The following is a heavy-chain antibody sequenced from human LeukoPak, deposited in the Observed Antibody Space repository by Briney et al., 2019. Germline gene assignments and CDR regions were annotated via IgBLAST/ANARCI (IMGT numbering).Heavy chain of an antibody. D-gene: IGHD6-19*01. J-gene: IGHJ4*02. CDR1: GFTFSNYS. Sequence: GGSLRLSCAASGFTFSNYSMNWVRQAPGQGLEWVLFISSSGSYIYYADSVKGRFTISRDNPKNSLFLQMKSLRAEDTAVYYYTRDRLDYWGQGTLVTVSS. CDR2: ISSSGSYI. V-gene: IGHV3-21*01. CDR3: TRDRLDY.